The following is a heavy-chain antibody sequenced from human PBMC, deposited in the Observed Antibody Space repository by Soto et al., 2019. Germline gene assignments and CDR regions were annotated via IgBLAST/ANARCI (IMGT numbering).Heavy chain of an antibody. J-gene: IGHJ6*02. CDR3: AREYTAWPLAYGLDV. D-gene: IGHD2-2*02. Sequence: GGSLRLSCVGSGFTFSTYSINWVRQAPGKGLEWVSSIGSRTDIYYADSVKGRFTISRDNAKNSVSLQMNSLRAEDTAVYYCAREYTAWPLAYGLDVWGQGTTVTVSS. CDR2: IGSRTDI. CDR1: GFTFSTYS. V-gene: IGHV3-21*01.